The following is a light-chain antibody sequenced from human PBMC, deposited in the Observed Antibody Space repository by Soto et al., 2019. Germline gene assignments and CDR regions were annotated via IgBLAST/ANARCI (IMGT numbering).Light chain of an antibody. J-gene: IGKJ1*01. CDR1: QSISSS. Sequence: DIQMTQSPSSLSASVGDRVTITCRASQSISSSLNWYQQKPGKAPNLLIYAASNLQSGVPSRFSGSGSGTDFTLTISSLQPEDFASYYCQQSYNTPTFGQGTKVEIK. V-gene: IGKV1-39*01. CDR3: QQSYNTPT. CDR2: AAS.